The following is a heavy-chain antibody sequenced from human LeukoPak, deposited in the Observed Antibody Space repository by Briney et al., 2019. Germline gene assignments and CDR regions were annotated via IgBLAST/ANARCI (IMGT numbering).Heavy chain of an antibody. D-gene: IGHD6-13*01. Sequence: GGSLRLSCAASGFTFSSYAMSWVRQAPGKGLEWVSAISGSGGSTYYADSVKGRFTISRDNSKNTLYLQMNSLRAEDTAVYYCATRGYSSSWYDFDYWGQGTLVTVSS. J-gene: IGHJ4*02. V-gene: IGHV3-23*01. CDR1: GFTFSSYA. CDR3: ATRGYSSSWYDFDY. CDR2: ISGSGGST.